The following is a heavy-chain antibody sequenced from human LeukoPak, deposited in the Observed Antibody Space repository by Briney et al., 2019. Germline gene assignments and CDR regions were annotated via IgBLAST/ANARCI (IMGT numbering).Heavy chain of an antibody. Sequence: GGSLRLSCAASGFTFSSYSMNWVRQAPGKGLEWVSSISSSSYIYYADSVKGRFTISRDNAKNSLYLQMNSLRAEDTAVYYCARDHNSGWFNADVLEYFQHWGQGTLVTVSS. CDR2: ISSSSYI. V-gene: IGHV3-21*01. D-gene: IGHD6-19*01. CDR1: GFTFSSYS. J-gene: IGHJ1*01. CDR3: ARDHNSGWFNADVLEYFQH.